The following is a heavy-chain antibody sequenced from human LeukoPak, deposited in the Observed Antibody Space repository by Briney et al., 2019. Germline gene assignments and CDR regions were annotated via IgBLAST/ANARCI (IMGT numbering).Heavy chain of an antibody. D-gene: IGHD3-10*01. V-gene: IGHV3-11*01. CDR3: ARVTIIRAVKCFDP. CDR1: VFTFSGYY. J-gene: IGHJ5*02. CDR2: LSSSGSST. Sequence: GGSLRLSCKASVFTFSGYYMSCIRHAPGEGLEWVSYLSSSGSSTYYAHSVQARFTTSTHNARTSLYLPMNRMRADDTAVYYRARVTIIRAVKCFDPWGQGTLVTVSS.